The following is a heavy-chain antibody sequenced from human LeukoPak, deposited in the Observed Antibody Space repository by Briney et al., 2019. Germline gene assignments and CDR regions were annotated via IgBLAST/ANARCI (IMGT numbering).Heavy chain of an antibody. Sequence: SETLSLTCTVSGGSISSGDYYWSWIRQPPGKGLEWIGYIYHSGSTYYNPSLKSRVTISVDRSKNQFSLKLSSVTAADTAVYYCARAGARGALYYFDYWGQGTLVTVSS. CDR3: ARAGARGALYYFDY. CDR2: IYHSGST. CDR1: GGSISSGDYY. V-gene: IGHV4-30-4*02. J-gene: IGHJ4*02. D-gene: IGHD3-10*01.